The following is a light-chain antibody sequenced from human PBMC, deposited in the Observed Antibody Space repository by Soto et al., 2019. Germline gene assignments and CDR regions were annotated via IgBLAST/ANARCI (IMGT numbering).Light chain of an antibody. V-gene: IGLV1-47*02. CDR2: SNN. J-gene: IGLJ1*01. CDR3: AAWDDSLSGYV. CDR1: SSNIGSNH. Sequence: QSVLTQPPSASGTPGQRVTISCSGSSSNIGSNHAYWYQHLPGTAPKLLIYSNNQWPSGVPDRFSGSKSGTSASLAISGLRSEDEADYYCAAWDDSLSGYVFGTGTQLTVL.